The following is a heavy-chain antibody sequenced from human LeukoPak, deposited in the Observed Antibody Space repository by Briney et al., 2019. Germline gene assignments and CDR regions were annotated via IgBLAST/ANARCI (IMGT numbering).Heavy chain of an antibody. V-gene: IGHV4-59*08. CDR2: IYYSGNT. Sequence: SETLSLTCTVSGGSISGYYWSWIRQPPGKGLEWIGYIYYSGNTNYNPSLKSRVTISVDTSKNQFSLKLSSVTAAVTALYYCARAGYNYGFFNLDYWGQGTLVTVSS. CDR1: GGSISGYY. D-gene: IGHD5-18*01. J-gene: IGHJ4*02. CDR3: ARAGYNYGFFNLDY.